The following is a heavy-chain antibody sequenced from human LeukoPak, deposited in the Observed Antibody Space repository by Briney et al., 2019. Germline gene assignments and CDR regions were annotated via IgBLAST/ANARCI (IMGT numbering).Heavy chain of an antibody. D-gene: IGHD5-12*01. CDR2: IKSKTDGGTT. V-gene: IGHV3-15*01. CDR3: TTDFEVYSGYAFDY. J-gene: IGHJ4*02. Sequence: GGSLRLPCAASGFTFSNAWMSWVRQAPGKGLEWVGRIKSKTDGGTTDYAAPVKGRFTISRDDSKNTLYLQMNSLKTEDTAVYYCTTDFEVYSGYAFDYWGQGTLVTVSS. CDR1: GFTFSNAW.